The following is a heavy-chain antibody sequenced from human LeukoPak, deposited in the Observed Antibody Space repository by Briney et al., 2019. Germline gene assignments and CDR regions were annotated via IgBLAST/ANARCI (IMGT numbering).Heavy chain of an antibody. CDR3: ARVYCGGDCYSTEPYYYYYGMDV. CDR1: GGTFSSYA. D-gene: IGHD2-21*02. J-gene: IGHJ6*02. V-gene: IGHV1-69*04. CDR2: IIPILGIA. Sequence: ASVKVSCKASGGTFSSYAISWVRQAPGQGLERMGRIIPILGIANYAQKFQGRVTITADKSTSTAYMELSSLRSEDTAVYYCARVYCGGDCYSTEPYYYYYGMDVWGQGTTVTVSS.